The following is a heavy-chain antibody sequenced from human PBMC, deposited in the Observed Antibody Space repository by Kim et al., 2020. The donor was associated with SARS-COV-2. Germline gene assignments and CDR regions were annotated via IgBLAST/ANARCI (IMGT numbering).Heavy chain of an antibody. Sequence: ASVTVSCKASGYTFTSYAMNWVRQAPGQGLEWMGWINTNTGNPTYAQGFTGRFVYSLDTSVSTAYLQISSLKAEDTAVYYCARDTYSSGWYVRSYYYGMDVWGQGTTVTVSS. V-gene: IGHV7-4-1*02. CDR3: ARDTYSSGWYVRSYYYGMDV. D-gene: IGHD6-19*01. CDR2: INTNTGNP. J-gene: IGHJ6*02. CDR1: GYTFTSYA.